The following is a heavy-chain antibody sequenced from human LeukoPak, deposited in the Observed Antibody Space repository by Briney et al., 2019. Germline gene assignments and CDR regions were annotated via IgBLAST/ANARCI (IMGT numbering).Heavy chain of an antibody. Sequence: GGTLRLSCAASGFTFSSYGMSWVRQAPGKGLEWVANTKQDGGEKYYVDSVKGRFTISRDNAKNSLYLQMNSLRAEDTAVYYCARDWGDYMDVWGKGTTVTISS. CDR3: ARDWGDYMDV. CDR1: GFTFSSYG. D-gene: IGHD3-16*01. CDR2: TKQDGGEK. J-gene: IGHJ6*03. V-gene: IGHV3-7*01.